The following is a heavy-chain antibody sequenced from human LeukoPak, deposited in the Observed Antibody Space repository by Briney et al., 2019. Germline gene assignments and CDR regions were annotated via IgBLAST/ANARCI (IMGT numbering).Heavy chain of an antibody. D-gene: IGHD6-13*01. CDR3: ARVQGGYSSSWYDGMDV. V-gene: IGHV3-33*01. Sequence: GGSLRLSCAASGFTFSSYGMHWVRQAPGKGLEWVAVIWYDGSNKYYADSVKGRFTISRDNSKNTLYLQMNSLRAEDTAVYYCARVQGGYSSSWYDGMDVWGRGTTVTVSS. CDR1: GFTFSSYG. J-gene: IGHJ6*02. CDR2: IWYDGSNK.